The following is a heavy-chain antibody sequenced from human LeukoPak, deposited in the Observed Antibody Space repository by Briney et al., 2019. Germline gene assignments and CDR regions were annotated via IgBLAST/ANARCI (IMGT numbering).Heavy chain of an antibody. CDR3: ANGWYLDFGDY. D-gene: IGHD6-19*01. Sequence: GGSLRLSCAASGFTFSSYAMSWVRQAPGRGREWVSAISGSGGSTYYADSVKGRFTISRDNSKNTLYLQMNSLRAEDTAVYYCANGWYLDFGDYWGQGTLVTVSS. J-gene: IGHJ4*02. CDR2: ISGSGGST. V-gene: IGHV3-23*01. CDR1: GFTFSSYA.